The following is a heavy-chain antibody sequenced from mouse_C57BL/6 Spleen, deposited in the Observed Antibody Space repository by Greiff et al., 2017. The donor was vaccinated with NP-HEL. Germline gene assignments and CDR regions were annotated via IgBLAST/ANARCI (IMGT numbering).Heavy chain of an antibody. CDR1: GFTFSSYA. J-gene: IGHJ4*01. D-gene: IGHD2-5*01. CDR2: ISDGGSYT. CDR3: ARDGYSNFFYAMDY. Sequence: EVKLMESGGGLVKPGGSLKLSCAASGFTFSSYAMSWVRQTPEKRLEWVATISDGGSYTYYPDNVKGRFTISRDNAKNNLYLQMSHLKSEDTAMYYCARDGYSNFFYAMDYWGQGTSVTVSS. V-gene: IGHV5-4*01.